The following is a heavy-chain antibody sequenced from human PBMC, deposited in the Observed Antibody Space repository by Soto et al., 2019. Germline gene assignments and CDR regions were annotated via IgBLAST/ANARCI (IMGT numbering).Heavy chain of an antibody. V-gene: IGHV5-51*01. D-gene: IGHD6-13*01. CDR3: ARSPRSSPYFDY. CDR1: GYTFSNFW. Sequence: GESLKISCHCSGYTFSNFWIAWVRQLPGKGLEYMGIIYPGDSETRYSPSFHGKVTISADRSIGTAYLQWSSLEASDSAFYFCARSPRSSPYFDYWGQGALVTVSS. J-gene: IGHJ4*02. CDR2: IYPGDSET.